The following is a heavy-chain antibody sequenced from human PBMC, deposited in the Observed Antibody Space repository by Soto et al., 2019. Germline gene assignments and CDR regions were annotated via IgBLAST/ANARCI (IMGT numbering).Heavy chain of an antibody. V-gene: IGHV4-30-2*05. Sequence: PSETLSLTCAVSGDSISSGGYSWTWIRQPPGKGLEWIGHIYQSGSTLYNPSLKSRVTISVNTSKNQFSLKLSSVTAADTAVYYCARSVFPWGQGTLVTVSS. CDR1: GDSISSGGYS. CDR2: IYQSGST. CDR3: ARSVFP. J-gene: IGHJ5*02.